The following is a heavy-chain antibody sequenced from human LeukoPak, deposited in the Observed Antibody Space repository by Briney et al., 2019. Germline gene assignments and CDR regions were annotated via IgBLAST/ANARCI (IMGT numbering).Heavy chain of an antibody. CDR3: VKDGHCTTTTCSSHWFDP. Sequence: GGSLRPSCAASGFTFTNYALSWVRQAPGKGLEWVSVISGSGDSTYYADSAKGRFTISRDNFKNTLYLQMNRLRAQDTAVYYCVKDGHCTTTTCSSHWFDPWGQGTRVSVSS. V-gene: IGHV3-23*01. D-gene: IGHD2-2*03. J-gene: IGHJ5*02. CDR2: ISGSGDST. CDR1: GFTFTNYA.